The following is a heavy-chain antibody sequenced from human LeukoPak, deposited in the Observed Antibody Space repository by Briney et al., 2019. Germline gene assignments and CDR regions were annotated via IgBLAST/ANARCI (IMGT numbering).Heavy chain of an antibody. CDR3: ARVLEWLLPDAFDI. D-gene: IGHD6-19*01. V-gene: IGHV3-30*04. CDR1: GFTFSTYA. Sequence: QPGGSLRLSCAASGFTFSTYAMHWVRQAPGKGLEWVAVISYDGTNKYYADSVKGRFTISRDNSKNTLYLQMNSLRDEDTAVYYCARVLEWLLPDAFDIWGQGTMVTVSS. CDR2: ISYDGTNK. J-gene: IGHJ3*02.